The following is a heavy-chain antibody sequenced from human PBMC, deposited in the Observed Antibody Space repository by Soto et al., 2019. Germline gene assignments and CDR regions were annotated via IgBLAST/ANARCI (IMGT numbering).Heavy chain of an antibody. Sequence: ASVKVSCKASGYTFTSYGMNWVRQAPGRGLEWMGWINPGNGNTKYSQKFQGRVIIERDTSASTAYMELSSLRAEDTAVYYCASKPSGFTMIVQPENDAFDIWGQGTMVTVSS. CDR2: INPGNGNT. D-gene: IGHD3-22*01. V-gene: IGHV1-3*01. CDR1: GYTFTSYG. J-gene: IGHJ3*02. CDR3: ASKPSGFTMIVQPENDAFDI.